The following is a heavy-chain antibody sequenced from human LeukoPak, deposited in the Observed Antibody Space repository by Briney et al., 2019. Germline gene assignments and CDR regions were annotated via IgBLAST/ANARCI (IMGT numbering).Heavy chain of an antibody. CDR2: ISGSGGST. Sequence: GGSLRLSCAASGFTFSIYAMSWVRQAPGKGLEWVSAISGSGGSTYYADSVKGRFTISRDNSKNTLHLQVNSLRAEDTAVYYCAKGHNFQYYFDYWGQGTLVTVSS. D-gene: IGHD1-20*01. J-gene: IGHJ4*02. V-gene: IGHV3-23*01. CDR3: AKGHNFQYYFDY. CDR1: GFTFSIYA.